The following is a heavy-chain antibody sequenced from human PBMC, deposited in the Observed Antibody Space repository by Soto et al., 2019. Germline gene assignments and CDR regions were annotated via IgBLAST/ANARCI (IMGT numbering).Heavy chain of an antibody. D-gene: IGHD3-22*01. V-gene: IGHV4-30-4*08. CDR3: AREGVSMTHYYDSTTSGNYYFDY. Sequence: FLILSLLRPVLGCSISIGYVRWLWIRQPPGKGLEWIGYIYYSGSTYYNPSLKSRVTISVDTSKNQFSLKLSSVTAADTAVYYCAREGVSMTHYYDSTTSGNYYFDYLRHGTLDTVSS. J-gene: IGHJ4*01. CDR1: GCSISIGYVR. CDR2: IYYSGST.